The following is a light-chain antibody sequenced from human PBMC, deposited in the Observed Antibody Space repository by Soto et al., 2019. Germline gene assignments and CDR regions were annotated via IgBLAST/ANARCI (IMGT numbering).Light chain of an antibody. V-gene: IGLV2-8*01. CDR3: SSYAGSNEV. Sequence: QSVLTQPPSASGSPGQSVTISCTGTSSDVGGYNYVSWYQQQPGNAPTLMIYEVSQRPSGVPYRFSGSKSGNTASLTVSGLQAEDAADYYCSSYAGSNEVVGTGTKVTVL. CDR2: EVS. CDR1: SSDVGGYNY. J-gene: IGLJ1*01.